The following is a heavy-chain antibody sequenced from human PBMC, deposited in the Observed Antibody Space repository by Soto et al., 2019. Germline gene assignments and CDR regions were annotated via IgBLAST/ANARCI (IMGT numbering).Heavy chain of an antibody. CDR1: GYSINSSNW. J-gene: IGHJ4*02. CDR3: ARREIQGPIDY. D-gene: IGHD1-26*01. Sequence: SETLSLTCAVSGYSINSSNWWGWIRQPPGKGLEWIGYIYYSGTTYYNPSLKSRVTMSVDMSKNQFSLKLTSVTAVDTAVYYCARREIQGPIDYWGQGTLVTVS. V-gene: IGHV4-28*01. CDR2: IYYSGTT.